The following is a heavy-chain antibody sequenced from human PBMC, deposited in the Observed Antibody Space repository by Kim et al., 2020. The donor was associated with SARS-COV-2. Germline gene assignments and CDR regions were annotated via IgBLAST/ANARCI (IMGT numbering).Heavy chain of an antibody. V-gene: IGHV3-15*01. D-gene: IGHD4-17*01. CDR2: IKSKTDGGTT. Sequence: GGSLRLSCAASGFTFSNSWMSWVRQAPGKGLEWVGRIKSKTDGGTTDYAAPVKGRFTISRDDSKNTLYLQMNSLKTEDTAVYYCTTDLHDYGDLDYWGQGTLVTVSS. CDR3: TTDLHDYGDLDY. CDR1: GFTFSNSW. J-gene: IGHJ4*02.